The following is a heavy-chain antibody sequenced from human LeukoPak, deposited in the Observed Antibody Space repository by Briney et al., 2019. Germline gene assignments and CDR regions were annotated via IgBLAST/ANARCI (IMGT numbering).Heavy chain of an antibody. CDR3: ARLTAMVNY. J-gene: IGHJ4*02. D-gene: IGHD5-18*01. CDR2: INHSGST. Sequence: SETLSLTCAVYGVSFSGYYWSWIRQPPGKGLEWIGEINHSGSTNYNPSLKSRVTISVDTSKNQSSLKLSSVTAADTAVYYCARLTAMVNYWGQGTLVTVSS. CDR1: GVSFSGYY. V-gene: IGHV4-34*01.